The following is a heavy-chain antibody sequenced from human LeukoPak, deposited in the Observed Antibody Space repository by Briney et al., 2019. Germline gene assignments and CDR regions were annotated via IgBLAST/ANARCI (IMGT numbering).Heavy chain of an antibody. CDR2: ITASGTST. Sequence: GGSLRLSCAAAGFTFSGYAMNWVRQAPGKGLEWVSAITASGTSTYYADSVRGRFTISRDNSKNTLYLQMNSLRAEDTAVYYCAKAQGFEDYWGQGTLVTVSS. CDR1: GFTFSGYA. V-gene: IGHV3-23*01. J-gene: IGHJ4*02. CDR3: AKAQGFEDY. D-gene: IGHD3-9*01.